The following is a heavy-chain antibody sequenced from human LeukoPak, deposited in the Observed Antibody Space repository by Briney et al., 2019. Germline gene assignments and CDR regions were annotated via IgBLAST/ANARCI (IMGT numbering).Heavy chain of an antibody. CDR2: VKGDGSFT. Sequence: GGPLRLSCAASGFTFRSYWMHWVRQAPGKGLVWVSRVKGDGSFTNYAVSVYGRFTISRDNAKNTLYLHMHSLRAEDTAVYYCVRDGDDFNFDYWGQGSLVTVSS. D-gene: IGHD5-24*01. CDR1: GFTFRSYW. CDR3: VRDGDDFNFDY. V-gene: IGHV3-74*01. J-gene: IGHJ4*02.